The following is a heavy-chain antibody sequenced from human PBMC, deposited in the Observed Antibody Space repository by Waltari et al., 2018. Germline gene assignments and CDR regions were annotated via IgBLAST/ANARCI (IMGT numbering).Heavy chain of an antibody. D-gene: IGHD3-3*01. V-gene: IGHV5-51*01. J-gene: IGHJ4*02. Sequence: EVQLVQSGAEVKKPGESLKISCKGSGYSFTSYWIGWVRQMPGKGLEWMGIIYPGDSDTRYSPSFQGQVTISADKSISTAYLQWSSLKASDTAMYYCARLGKYYDFWSGPQDGEFDYWGQGTLVTVSS. CDR2: IYPGDSDT. CDR3: ARLGKYYDFWSGPQDGEFDY. CDR1: GYSFTSYW.